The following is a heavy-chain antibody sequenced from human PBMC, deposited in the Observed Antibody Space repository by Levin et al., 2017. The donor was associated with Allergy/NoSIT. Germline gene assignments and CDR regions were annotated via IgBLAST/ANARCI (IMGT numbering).Heavy chain of an antibody. Sequence: ASVKVSCKASGYTFTSFEISWVRQVTGQGLEWMGWINPNSGDTGYAQRFQGRVIMTMDTSISTAYMELSSLRSEDTAVYYCARESWSYDSLPGPRLRYSYGMDVWGQGTTVTVSS. J-gene: IGHJ6*02. V-gene: IGHV1-8*01. D-gene: IGHD3-9*01. CDR1: GYTFTSFE. CDR3: ARESWSYDSLPGPRLRYSYGMDV. CDR2: INPNSGDT.